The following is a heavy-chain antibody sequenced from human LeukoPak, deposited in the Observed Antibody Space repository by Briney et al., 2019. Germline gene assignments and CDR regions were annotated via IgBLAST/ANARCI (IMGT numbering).Heavy chain of an antibody. CDR1: GGSISSYY. CDR3: ARHTGDYVPDY. J-gene: IGHJ4*02. D-gene: IGHD4-17*01. Sequence: PSETLSLTCTVSGGSISSYYWSWIRQPPGKGLEWIGYIYYSGSTNYNPSLKSRVTISVDTSKNQFSLKLSSVTAADTAVYYYARHTGDYVPDYWGQGTLVTVSS. CDR2: IYYSGST. V-gene: IGHV4-59*08.